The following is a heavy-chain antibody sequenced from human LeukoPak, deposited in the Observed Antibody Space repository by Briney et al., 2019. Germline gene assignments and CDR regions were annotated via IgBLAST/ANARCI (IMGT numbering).Heavy chain of an antibody. V-gene: IGHV4-34*01. Sequence: SETLSLTCAVYGGSFSGHYWTWIRQAPGKGLEWIGESTHTGSTNYNPSLKSRVTISVDTSKNQSSLKLTSVSAADTAVYHCGRGRTGAAALDFWGPGTLVTVSS. D-gene: IGHD2-2*01. CDR3: GRGRTGAAALDF. CDR1: GGSFSGHY. CDR2: STHTGST. J-gene: IGHJ4*02.